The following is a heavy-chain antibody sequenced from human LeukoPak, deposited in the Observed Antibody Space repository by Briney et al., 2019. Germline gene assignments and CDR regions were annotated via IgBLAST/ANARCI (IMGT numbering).Heavy chain of an antibody. CDR2: INNDGSST. V-gene: IGHV3-74*01. Sequence: GGSLRLSCAASGFTFSNSWMIWVRQPPGEGLVWVSRINNDGSSTTYADFVEGRFTISRDNTKNTLYLQMNSLRVDDTAVYYCARGGSGNLDNWGQGSLVTVS. D-gene: IGHD3-3*01. CDR1: GFTFSNSW. CDR3: ARGGSGNLDN. J-gene: IGHJ4*02.